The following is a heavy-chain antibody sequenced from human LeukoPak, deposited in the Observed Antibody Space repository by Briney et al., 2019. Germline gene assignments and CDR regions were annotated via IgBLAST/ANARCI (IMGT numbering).Heavy chain of an antibody. CDR1: GGSFSGYY. Sequence: SETLSLTCAVYGGSFSGYYWSWIRQPPGKGLEWIGEINHSGSTNYNPSLKSRVTISVDTSKNQFSLKLSSVTAADTAVYCCARGQPGRYYYDSSGYYYLDYWGQGTLVTVSS. J-gene: IGHJ4*02. V-gene: IGHV4-34*01. D-gene: IGHD3-22*01. CDR3: ARGQPGRYYYDSSGYYYLDY. CDR2: INHSGST.